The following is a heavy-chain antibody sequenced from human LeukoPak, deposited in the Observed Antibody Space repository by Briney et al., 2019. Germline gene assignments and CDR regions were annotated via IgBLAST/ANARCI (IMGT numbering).Heavy chain of an antibody. D-gene: IGHD3-22*01. Sequence: SETLSLTCTVSGGSITGHYWTWIRQSPGKGLEWIGFVYDNGNTNYNSSLQSRVTISLDMSKNQFSLKLNSVTAADTAMYYCASSYFYDGPRYFDYWGLGTLVTVSS. CDR2: VYDNGNT. J-gene: IGHJ4*02. CDR1: GGSITGHY. CDR3: ASSYFYDGPRYFDY. V-gene: IGHV4-59*08.